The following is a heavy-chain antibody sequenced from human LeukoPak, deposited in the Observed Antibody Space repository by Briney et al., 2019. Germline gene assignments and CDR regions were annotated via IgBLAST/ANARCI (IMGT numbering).Heavy chain of an antibody. J-gene: IGHJ4*02. CDR3: ARGSRDGYNLGYYFDY. CDR1: GGSISSYY. CDR2: MHTSGST. D-gene: IGHD5-24*01. Sequence: SETLSLTCSVSGGSISSYYWSWIRQPAGKGLEWIGRMHTSGSTNYNPSLKSRVTMSVDTSKNQFSLKLSSVTAADTAVYYCARGSRDGYNLGYYFDYWGQGTLVTVS. V-gene: IGHV4-4*07.